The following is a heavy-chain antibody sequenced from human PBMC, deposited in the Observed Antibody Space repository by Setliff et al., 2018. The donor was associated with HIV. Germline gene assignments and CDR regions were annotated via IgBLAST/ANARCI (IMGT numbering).Heavy chain of an antibody. V-gene: IGHV4-4*08. CDR2: IYPNGSP. CDR3: TGDYNSGSYRSDY. CDR1: GGSINNYY. D-gene: IGHD3-10*01. J-gene: IGHJ4*02. Sequence: SLTCTVSGGSINNYYWSWIRQPPGKGLEWIGYIYPNGSPDYPSGNIVYNPSFRSRVTLSLDTSKNQFSLKLTSVTAADAAVYYCTGDYNSGSYRSDYWGQGTPVTVSS.